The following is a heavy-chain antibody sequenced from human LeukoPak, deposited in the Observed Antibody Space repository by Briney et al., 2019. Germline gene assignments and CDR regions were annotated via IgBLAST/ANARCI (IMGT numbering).Heavy chain of an antibody. Sequence: TGGSLRLSCAASGFTFGSYSMNWVRQAPGKGLEWVSAIDPSSTYIYYADSVKGRFTISRDNAENSLYLQMNSLRVEDTAVYYCARAPTVLVGYCSSSSCQADYWGQGTLVTVSS. CDR3: ARAPTVLVGYCSSSSCQADY. J-gene: IGHJ4*02. D-gene: IGHD2-2*01. V-gene: IGHV3-21*01. CDR2: IDPSSTYI. CDR1: GFTFGSYS.